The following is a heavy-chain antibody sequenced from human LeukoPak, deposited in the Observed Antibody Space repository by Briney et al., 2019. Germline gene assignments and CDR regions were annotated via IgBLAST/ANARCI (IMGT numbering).Heavy chain of an antibody. CDR3: ARGPSGWSYDAFDI. CDR2: MTPNSGNT. V-gene: IGHV1-8*03. D-gene: IGHD2-15*01. Sequence: PSVTVSYKASRPTFTSYDINRLRQAPGQGLQRIGWMTPNSGNTGYAQKFQGIVTITRNTSISRAYMDLRSLRSEDTAVYYCARGPSGWSYDAFDIWGQGTMVTVS. CDR1: RPTFTSYD. J-gene: IGHJ3*02.